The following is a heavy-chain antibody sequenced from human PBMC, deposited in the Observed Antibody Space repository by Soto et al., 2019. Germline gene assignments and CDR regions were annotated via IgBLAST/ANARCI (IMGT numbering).Heavy chain of an antibody. J-gene: IGHJ4*02. V-gene: IGHV3-15*01. D-gene: IGHD1-26*01. CDR1: GFTFSNAW. CDR3: ANRGLVGTTKKFYFDQ. Sequence: EVQLVESGGGLVKPGGSLRLSCAASGFTFSNAWMSWVRQAPGKGLEWAGRIKSKTDGGTTDYAAPVKGRFTISRDDSKNTLYLQMNSLKTEDTAVYYCANRGLVGTTKKFYFDQWGQGTLVTGSS. CDR2: IKSKTDGGTT.